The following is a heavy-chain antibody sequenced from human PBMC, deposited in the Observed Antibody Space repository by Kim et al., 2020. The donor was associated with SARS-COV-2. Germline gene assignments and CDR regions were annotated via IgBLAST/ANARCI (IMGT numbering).Heavy chain of an antibody. CDR3: ARVFMGVGVRAFDY. D-gene: IGHD3-16*01. J-gene: IGHJ4*02. Sequence: SETLSLTCTVSGGSISSYYWSWIRQPPGKGLEWIGYIYYSGSTNYNPSLKSRVTISVDTSKNQFSLKLSSVTAADTAVYYCARVFMGVGVRAFDYWGQGTLVTVSS. CDR2: IYYSGST. V-gene: IGHV4-59*01. CDR1: GGSISSYY.